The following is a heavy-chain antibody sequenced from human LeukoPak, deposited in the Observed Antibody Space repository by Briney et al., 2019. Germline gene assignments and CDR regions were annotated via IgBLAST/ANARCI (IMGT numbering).Heavy chain of an antibody. V-gene: IGHV4-31*03. Sequence: PSETLSLTCTVSGGSISSGGYYWSWIRQHPGKGLEWIGYIYYSGSTYYNPSLKSRVTISVDTSKNQSSLKLSSVTAADTAVYYCATSTVTTWSLDYWGQGTLVTVSS. D-gene: IGHD4-17*01. CDR3: ATSTVTTWSLDY. J-gene: IGHJ4*02. CDR2: IYYSGST. CDR1: GGSISSGGYY.